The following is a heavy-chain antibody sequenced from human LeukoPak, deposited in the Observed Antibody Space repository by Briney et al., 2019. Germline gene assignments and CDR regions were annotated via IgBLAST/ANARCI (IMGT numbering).Heavy chain of an antibody. CDR2: IDWDDQK. V-gene: IGHV2-70*11. CDR3: ARIPHGDYRPELDY. Sequence: SGPALVKPTQTLTLTCTLSGFSLSTTGMCVSWIRQPPGKALEWLARIDWDDQKYYSTSLKTRLTISKDTSKNQVVLTMTNMDPVDTATYYCARIPHGDYRPELDYWGQGTLVTVSS. CDR1: GFSLSTTGMC. D-gene: IGHD4-17*01. J-gene: IGHJ4*02.